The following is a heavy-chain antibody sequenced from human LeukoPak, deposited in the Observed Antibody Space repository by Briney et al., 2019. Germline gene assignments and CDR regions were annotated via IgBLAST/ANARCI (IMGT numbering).Heavy chain of an antibody. D-gene: IGHD6-13*01. J-gene: IGHJ1*01. CDR1: GPSISSYY. CDR3: ARDEKQLVGEYFQH. Sequence: SETLSLTCTVSGPSISSYYWSWIRQPAGKGLEWIGHIYTSESTNYNPSLKSRVTMPVDTSKNQFSLKLSSVTAADTAVYYCARDEKQLVGEYFQHWGQGTLVTVSS. CDR2: IYTSEST. V-gene: IGHV4-4*07.